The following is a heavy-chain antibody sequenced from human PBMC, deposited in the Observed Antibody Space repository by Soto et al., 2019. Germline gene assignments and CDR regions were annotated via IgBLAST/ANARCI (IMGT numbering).Heavy chain of an antibody. J-gene: IGHJ4*02. D-gene: IGHD3-10*01. V-gene: IGHV4-31*03. CDR3: AREGRSAAPQAGFDL. CDR2: IFYSGNT. Sequence: QVQLQESGPGLPKPSQTLSLTCTVSGNSISTGAYYWSWLRQHPVKGLEWIGHIFYSGNTHYSPSLESRVTISVDTSKNQFSIKLTSVTVADTAIYYCAREGRSAAPQAGFDLWGQGTLVTVSS. CDR1: GNSISTGAYY.